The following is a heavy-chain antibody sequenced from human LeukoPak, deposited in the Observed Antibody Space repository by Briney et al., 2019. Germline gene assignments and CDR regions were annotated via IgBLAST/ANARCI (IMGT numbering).Heavy chain of an antibody. CDR3: ATDSGWYPPLAFDI. D-gene: IGHD6-19*01. CDR1: GFTVSSNY. CDR2: IYSGGST. J-gene: IGHJ3*02. Sequence: PGGSLRLSCAASGFTVSSNYMSWVRQAPGKGLEWVSVIYSGGSTYYADSVKGRFTISRDNSKNTLYIQMNSLRAEDTAVYYCATDSGWYPPLAFDIWGQGTMVTVSS. V-gene: IGHV3-53*01.